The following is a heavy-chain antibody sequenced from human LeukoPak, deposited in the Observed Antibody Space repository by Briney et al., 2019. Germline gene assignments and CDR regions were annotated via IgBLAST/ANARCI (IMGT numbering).Heavy chain of an antibody. J-gene: IGHJ6*03. CDR2: IYYSGTT. D-gene: IGHD3-9*01. Sequence: SETLSLTCTVSGGSISTYYWNWIRQPPGKGLEWIGYIYYSGTTNYNPSLKSRVSMSVDTSKKQFSLKLSSVTAADTAVYYCARHYDILTGYYSHYYYYMDVWGKGTTVTISS. CDR1: GGSISTYY. V-gene: IGHV4-59*01. CDR3: ARHYDILTGYYSHYYYYMDV.